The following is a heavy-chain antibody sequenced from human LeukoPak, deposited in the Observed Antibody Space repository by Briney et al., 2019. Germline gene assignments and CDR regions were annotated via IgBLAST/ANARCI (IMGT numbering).Heavy chain of an antibody. D-gene: IGHD3-3*01. J-gene: IGHJ6*02. V-gene: IGHV1-8*01. CDR2: MNPNSGNT. CDR1: GYTFTSYD. Sequence: ASVKVSCKASGYTFTSYDINWVRQATGQGLEWMGWMNPNSGNTGYAQKFQGRVTMTRNTSISTAYMELSSLISEDTAVYYCARGRITIFGVVIHGMDVWGQGTTVTVSS. CDR3: ARGRITIFGVVIHGMDV.